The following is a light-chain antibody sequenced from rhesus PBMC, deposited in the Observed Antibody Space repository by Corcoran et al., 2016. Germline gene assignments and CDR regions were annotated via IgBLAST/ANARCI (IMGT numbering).Light chain of an antibody. V-gene: IGKV1-22*01. Sequence: DIQMTQSPSSLSASVGDTVTITCRASQSISSWLDWYQQKPGKAPKLLIHKASHLKSGVPSRFSGNGSGTDFTLTIGSLQPKDLATYYSLQYSRSPFTFGPGTKLNIK. CDR3: LQYSRSPFT. CDR1: QSISSW. CDR2: KAS. J-gene: IGKJ3*01.